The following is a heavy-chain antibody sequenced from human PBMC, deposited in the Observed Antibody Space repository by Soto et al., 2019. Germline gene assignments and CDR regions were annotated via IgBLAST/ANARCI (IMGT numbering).Heavy chain of an antibody. CDR1: GFTFSSYS. CDR2: ISSSSSYI. V-gene: IGHV3-21*01. D-gene: IGHD6-13*01. Sequence: GGSLRLSCAASGFTFSSYSMNWVRQAPGKGLEWVSSISSSSSYIYYADSVKGRFTISRDNAKNSLYLQMNSLRAEDTAVYYCARDKRDPSAVGFPGYYYGMDVWGQGTTVT. J-gene: IGHJ6*02. CDR3: ARDKRDPSAVGFPGYYYGMDV.